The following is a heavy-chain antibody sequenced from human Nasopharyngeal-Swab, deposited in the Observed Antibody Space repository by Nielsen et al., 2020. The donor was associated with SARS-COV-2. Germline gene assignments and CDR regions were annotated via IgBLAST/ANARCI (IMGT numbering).Heavy chain of an antibody. J-gene: IGHJ4*02. V-gene: IGHV3-30-3*01. Sequence: GGSLRLSCAASGFTFSSYAMHWVHQAPGKGLEWVAVISYDGSNKYYADSVKGRFTISRDNSKNTLYLQMNSLRAEDTAVYYCARPSSGSYQSYFDYWGQGTLVTVSS. CDR1: GFTFSSYA. CDR3: ARPSSGSYQSYFDY. CDR2: ISYDGSNK. D-gene: IGHD1-26*01.